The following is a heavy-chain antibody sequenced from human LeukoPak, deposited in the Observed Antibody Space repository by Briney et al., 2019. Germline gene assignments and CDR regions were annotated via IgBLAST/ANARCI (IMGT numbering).Heavy chain of an antibody. CDR3: ARVSVVRGYFQY. V-gene: IGHV4-59*01. D-gene: IGHD3-10*01. CDR2: IHYSGST. CDR1: GGSISSYY. J-gene: IGHJ4*02. Sequence: SETLSLTCTVSGGSISSYYWSWIRQPPGKGLEWIGYIHYSGSTNYNPSLKSRVTISVDTSKNQFSLKLSSVTAADTAVYYCARVSVVRGYFQYWGQGTLVTVSS.